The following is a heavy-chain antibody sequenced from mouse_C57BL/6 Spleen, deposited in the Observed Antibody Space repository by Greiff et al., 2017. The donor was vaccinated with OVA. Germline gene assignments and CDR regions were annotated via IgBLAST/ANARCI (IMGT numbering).Heavy chain of an antibody. Sequence: QVQLQQPGSELVKPGASVTLSCKASGYTFTSYWMQWVKQRPGQGLEWIGEIDPSDSYTNYNQKFKGKATLTLDTSSSTAYMQLSSLTSEDSAVYYCAPRGATGDYWGQGTTLTVSS. CDR3: APRGATGDY. CDR1: GYTFTSYW. CDR2: IDPSDSYT. J-gene: IGHJ2*01. V-gene: IGHV1-50*01. D-gene: IGHD3-1*01.